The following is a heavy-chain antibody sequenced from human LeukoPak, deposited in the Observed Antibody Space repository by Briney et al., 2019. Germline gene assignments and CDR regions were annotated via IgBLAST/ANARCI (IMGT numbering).Heavy chain of an antibody. CDR2: INSDGSST. J-gene: IGHJ3*02. CDR3: ARTSGDLEAFDI. V-gene: IGHV3-74*01. CDR1: GFTFSSYW. Sequence: PGGSLRLSCAASGFTFSSYWMHWVRQAPGKGLVGVSRINSDGSSTSYADSVKGRFTISRDNAKNTLYLQMNSLRAEDTAAYYCARTSGDLEAFDIWGQGTMVTVSS. D-gene: IGHD7-27*01.